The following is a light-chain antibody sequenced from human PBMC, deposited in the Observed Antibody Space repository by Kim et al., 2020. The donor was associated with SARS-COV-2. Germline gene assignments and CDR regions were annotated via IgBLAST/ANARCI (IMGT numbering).Light chain of an antibody. Sequence: ASVGDRVSITCRASQIIETSLAWYQQKPGKAPALLIYQASSLHIGVPSRFSGSGSGTEFTLTINSLQPDDFATYYCQHYIRFPYTFGQGTKVDIK. CDR3: QHYIRFPYT. CDR1: QIIETS. CDR2: QAS. V-gene: IGKV1-5*01. J-gene: IGKJ2*01.